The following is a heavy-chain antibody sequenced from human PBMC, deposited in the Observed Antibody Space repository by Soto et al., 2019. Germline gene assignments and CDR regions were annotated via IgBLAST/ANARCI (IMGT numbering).Heavy chain of an antibody. Sequence: GGSLRLSCAASGFTFSSYAMSWARQAPGKGLEGVAAISGSGGSTYYADSVKGRFTISRDNSKNTLYLQMNSLRAEDTAVYYCARGPSTSFGVVNGYYMDVWGKGTTVTVSS. CDR2: ISGSGGST. J-gene: IGHJ6*03. CDR3: ARGPSTSFGVVNGYYMDV. D-gene: IGHD3-3*01. CDR1: GFTFSSYA. V-gene: IGHV3-23*01.